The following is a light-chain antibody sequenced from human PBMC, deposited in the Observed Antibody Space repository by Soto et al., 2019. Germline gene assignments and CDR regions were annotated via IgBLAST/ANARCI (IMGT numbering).Light chain of an antibody. Sequence: QSALTQPPSASGSPGQSVTISCTGTSSDVGGYKYVSWYQQYPGKAPKLMIYEVSKRPSGVSDRFSGSKSGNTASLTVSGLQAEDEADYYCTSYVGSNIWVFGGGTKVTVL. CDR1: SSDVGGYKY. CDR3: TSYVGSNIWV. V-gene: IGLV2-8*01. J-gene: IGLJ3*02. CDR2: EVS.